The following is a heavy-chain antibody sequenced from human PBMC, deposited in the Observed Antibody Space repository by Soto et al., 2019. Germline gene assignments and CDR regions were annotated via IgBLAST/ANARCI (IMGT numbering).Heavy chain of an antibody. CDR2: INNAGTT. CDR1: GFDASVNF. CDR3: VRENYYYGMDV. V-gene: IGHV3-66*01. J-gene: IGHJ6*02. Sequence: PGGSLRLSCAASGFDASVNFMTWVRQAPGKGLEWVSSINNAGTTFYADSVKGGFTISRDDSKNTLFLQMNSLRVEDTAMYYCVRENYYYGMDVWGQGTAVTVSS.